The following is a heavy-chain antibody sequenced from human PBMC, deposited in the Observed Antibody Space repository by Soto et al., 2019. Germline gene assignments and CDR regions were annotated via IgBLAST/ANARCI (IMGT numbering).Heavy chain of an antibody. D-gene: IGHD3-10*01. J-gene: IGHJ4*02. Sequence: PSETLSLTCTVSGGSISSYYWGWIRQPPGKGLDWIGYIYYSGSTNYNPSLKSRVTLSVDTSKNQFSLKLNSMTAADTAVYYCARHNYGSGSTYFDYWGQGTLVTVSS. CDR1: GGSISSYY. V-gene: IGHV4-59*08. CDR3: ARHNYGSGSTYFDY. CDR2: IYYSGST.